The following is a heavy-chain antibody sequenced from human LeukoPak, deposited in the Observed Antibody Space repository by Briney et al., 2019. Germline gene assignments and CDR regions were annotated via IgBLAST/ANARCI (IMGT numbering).Heavy chain of an antibody. J-gene: IGHJ1*01. V-gene: IGHV3-7*01. CDR2: LKQDGSEK. D-gene: IGHD3-22*01. CDR1: GFTLSSYW. Sequence: GGALRLSCXASGFTLSSYWMSWGRQAPGEGGGWVAHLKQDGSEKYYVDSVKGRFTISRDNAKNSLYLQMNSLRAEDTAVYYCARDGVVSPWPEYSQHWGQGTLVTVSS. CDR3: ARDGVVSPWPEYSQH.